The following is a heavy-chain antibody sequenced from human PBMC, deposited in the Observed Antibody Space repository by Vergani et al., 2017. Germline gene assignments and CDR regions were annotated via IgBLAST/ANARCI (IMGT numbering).Heavy chain of an antibody. Sequence: EVQLVESGGDLVQPGRSLRLSCTASGFTFGYYAMDWFRQAPGQGLEWVGRIRSKAYGQATIYAASVKGRFTISSDNSKSIAYLQMNNLQTEDTAMYYCVRDQVTMLRGSDALDIWGQGTMVTVSS. D-gene: IGHD3-10*01. CDR3: VRDQVTMLRGSDALDI. CDR2: IRSKAYGQAT. CDR1: GFTFGYYA. J-gene: IGHJ3*02. V-gene: IGHV3-49*03.